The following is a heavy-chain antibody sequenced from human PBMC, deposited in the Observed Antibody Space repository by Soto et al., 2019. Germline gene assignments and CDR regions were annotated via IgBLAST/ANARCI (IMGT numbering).Heavy chain of an antibody. V-gene: IGHV3-23*01. Sequence: GGSLRLSCAASGFTFSSYAMSWVRQAPGEGLEWVSAISGSGGSTYYADSVKGRFTISRDNSKNTLYLQMNSLRAEDTAVYYCAKGLSSAPDAFDIWGQGTMVTVSS. CDR2: ISGSGGST. J-gene: IGHJ3*02. CDR3: AKGLSSAPDAFDI. CDR1: GFTFSSYA. D-gene: IGHD3-3*01.